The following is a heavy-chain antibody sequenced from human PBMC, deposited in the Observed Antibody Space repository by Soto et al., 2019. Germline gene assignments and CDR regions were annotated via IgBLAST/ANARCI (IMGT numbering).Heavy chain of an antibody. CDR2: ISFSGGGT. CDR1: EFTFIDYV. V-gene: IGHV3-21*06. CDR3: SASLVF. J-gene: IGHJ4*02. Sequence: GGSLRLSCAASEFTFIDYVMNWVRQAPGKGLKCISLISFSGGGTYYTDSVKDRFTISRDNAKNSLYLQMSSLTAEDSALYYCSASLVFWGQGVRVTVSS.